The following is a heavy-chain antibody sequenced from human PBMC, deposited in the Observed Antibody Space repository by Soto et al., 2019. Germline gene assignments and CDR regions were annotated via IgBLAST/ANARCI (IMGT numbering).Heavy chain of an antibody. J-gene: IGHJ4*02. CDR2: IIPILGIA. CDR3: ARVAVAGDFDY. D-gene: IGHD6-19*01. Sequence: QVQLVQSGAEVKKPGSSVKVSCKASGGTFSSYTISWVRQAPGQGLEWMGRIIPILGIANYAQKFQGRVTITADKATSTAYMELSSLRSEDTAVYYCARVAVAGDFDYWGQGTLVTVSS. V-gene: IGHV1-69*02. CDR1: GGTFSSYT.